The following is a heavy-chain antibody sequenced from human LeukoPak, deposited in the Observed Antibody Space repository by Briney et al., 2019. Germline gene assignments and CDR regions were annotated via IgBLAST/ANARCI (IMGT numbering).Heavy chain of an antibody. CDR1: GFTFSSYA. CDR2: ISGSGGST. D-gene: IGHD6-6*01. J-gene: IGHJ4*02. Sequence: GGSLRLSCAASGFTFSSYAMSWVRQAPGKGLEWVSAISGSGGSTYYADSVKGRFTISRDNAKNLLYLQMNSLRADDTAVYYCARVSSSMGGAADNWGQGTLVTVSS. CDR3: ARVSSSMGGAADN. V-gene: IGHV3-23*01.